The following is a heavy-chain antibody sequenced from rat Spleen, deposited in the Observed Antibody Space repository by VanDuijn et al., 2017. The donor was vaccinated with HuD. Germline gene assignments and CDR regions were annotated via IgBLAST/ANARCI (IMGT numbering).Heavy chain of an antibody. Sequence: QVQLQQSGTELAKPGSSVKISCKASGYTFTNYYISWIKQTTGQGLEYIGYINTGSGGTNYNEKFKGKATLTVDKLSSTAFMQLSSLTPDDSAVYYCARRHYGYTDYFDSWGQGVMVTVSS. CDR1: GYTFTNYY. J-gene: IGHJ2*01. CDR3: ARRHYGYTDYFDS. CDR2: INTGSGGT. V-gene: IGHV1-43*01. D-gene: IGHD1-9*01.